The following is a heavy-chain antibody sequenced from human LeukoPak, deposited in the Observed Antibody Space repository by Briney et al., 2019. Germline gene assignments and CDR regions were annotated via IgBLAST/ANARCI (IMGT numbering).Heavy chain of an antibody. D-gene: IGHD3-16*01. Sequence: GGSLRLSCAASGFTFSSYSMNWVRQAPGKGLEWVSSISSSSSYIYYADSVKGRFTISRDNAKNSLYLQMNSLRAEDTALYYCAKDIGLALERYYFDYWGQGTLVTVSS. CDR3: AKDIGLALERYYFDY. CDR1: GFTFSSYS. J-gene: IGHJ4*02. CDR2: ISSSSSYI. V-gene: IGHV3-21*04.